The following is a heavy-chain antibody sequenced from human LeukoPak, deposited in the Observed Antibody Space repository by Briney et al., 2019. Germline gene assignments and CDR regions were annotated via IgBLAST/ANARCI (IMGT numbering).Heavy chain of an antibody. D-gene: IGHD6-19*01. CDR2: IHYSGTT. J-gene: IGHJ6*02. CDR1: GASISNDF. V-gene: IGHV4-59*12. Sequence: SETLSLTCTVSGASISNDFWSWIRQPPGKGLEWIGYIHYSGTTNYNPSPESRVTMFSDTSKNQFSLKLRSVTAADTAVYYCVYTRGWPNFYYHGMDVGGQGPPVTVSS. CDR3: VYTRGWPNFYYHGMDV.